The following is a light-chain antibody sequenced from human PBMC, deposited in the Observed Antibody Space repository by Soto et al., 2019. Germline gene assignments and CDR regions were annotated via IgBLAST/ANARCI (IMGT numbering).Light chain of an antibody. CDR2: EVS. Sequence: QSALTQPPSASGSPGQSVTISCTGTSSDVGGYNYVSWYQXHPGKAPKLMIYEVSKRPSGVPDRFSGSKSGNTASLTVSGLQAEDEADYYCSSYAGSNNYVFGTGTKLTVL. J-gene: IGLJ1*01. CDR3: SSYAGSNNYV. CDR1: SSDVGGYNY. V-gene: IGLV2-8*01.